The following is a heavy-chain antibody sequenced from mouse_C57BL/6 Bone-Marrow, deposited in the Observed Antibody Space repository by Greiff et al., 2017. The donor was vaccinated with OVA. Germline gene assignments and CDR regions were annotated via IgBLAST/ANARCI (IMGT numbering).Heavy chain of an antibody. Sequence: VKLQQSGAELARPGASVKLSCKASGYTFTSYGISWVKQRTGQGLEWIGEIYPRSGNTYYNEKFKGKATLTADKSSSTAYIELRSLTSEDSAVYFCASSVFPVSFFYYFDYWGQGTTLTVSS. CDR1: GYTFTSYG. V-gene: IGHV1-81*01. CDR2: IYPRSGNT. CDR3: ASSVFPVSFFYYFDY. J-gene: IGHJ2*01.